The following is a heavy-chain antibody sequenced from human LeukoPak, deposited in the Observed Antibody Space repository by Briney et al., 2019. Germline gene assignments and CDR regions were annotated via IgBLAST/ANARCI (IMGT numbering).Heavy chain of an antibody. V-gene: IGHV3-66*04. CDR3: ACQGRDSYDSSGYYPDDY. CDR1: GFTVSSTY. D-gene: IGHD3-22*01. J-gene: IGHJ4*02. CDR2: IYSGGST. Sequence: GGSLRLSCAGSGFTVSSTYMSWVRQAPGEGLEGVAVIYSGGSTFYADSVRGRFTISRDNSKNTLYLQMNTLRAEDTAVYYCACQGRDSYDSSGYYPDDYWGQGTLVTVSS.